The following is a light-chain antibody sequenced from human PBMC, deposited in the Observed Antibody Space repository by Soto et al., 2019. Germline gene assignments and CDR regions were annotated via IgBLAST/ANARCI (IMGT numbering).Light chain of an antibody. J-gene: IGLJ3*02. V-gene: IGLV3-21*02. CDR2: DNS. CDR3: QVWESSSDLWV. CDR1: NIGSES. Sequence: SYELTQAPSVSVAPGQTARITCGGSNIGSESVHWYQQKPGQAPVLVVYDNSDRPSGIPERFSGSNSENTATLTISRVEAGDEADYYCQVWESSSDLWVFGGGTQLTVL.